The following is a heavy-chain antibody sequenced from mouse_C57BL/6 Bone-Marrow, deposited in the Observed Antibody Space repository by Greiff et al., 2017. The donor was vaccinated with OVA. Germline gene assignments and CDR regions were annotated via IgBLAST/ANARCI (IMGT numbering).Heavy chain of an antibody. J-gene: IGHJ3*01. V-gene: IGHV1-64*01. Sequence: QVQLQQPGAELVKPGASVKLSCKASGYTFTSYWMHWVKQRPGQGLEWIGMIHPNSGSTNYNEKFKSKATLTVDKSSSTAYMQLSSLTSEDSAVYYCASGSYDYAWFAYWGQGTLVTVSA. D-gene: IGHD2-4*01. CDR3: ASGSYDYAWFAY. CDR1: GYTFTSYW. CDR2: IHPNSGST.